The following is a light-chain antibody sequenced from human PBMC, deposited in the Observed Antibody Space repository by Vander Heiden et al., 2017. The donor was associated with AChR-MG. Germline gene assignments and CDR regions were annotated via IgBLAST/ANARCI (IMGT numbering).Light chain of an antibody. CDR1: NIGSKS. J-gene: IGLJ2*01. CDR2: DDS. V-gene: IGLV3-21*02. CDR3: QVWDTSSDQGI. Sequence: SYVLTQPPSISVAPGQTATLTCGGDNIGSKSVHWYQQKPGQAPALVMFDDSDRPSGIPDRCAGSNAGGTATLTISRVEAGDEADFYCQVWDTSSDQGIFGGGTRLTVL.